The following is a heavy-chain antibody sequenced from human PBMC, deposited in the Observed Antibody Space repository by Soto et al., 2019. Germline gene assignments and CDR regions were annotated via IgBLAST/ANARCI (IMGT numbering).Heavy chain of an antibody. D-gene: IGHD2-15*01. CDR3: AKGAAYCSGGSCLDWSFDY. CDR1: GFIFSTYG. Sequence: AGGSLRLSCAASGFIFSTYGMYWVRQAPGKGLDWVSVISFDGSNKCYVDSVKGRFTISRDNSKSTLYLQMNSLRAEDTAVHYCAKGAAYCSGGSCLDWSFDYWGQGTLVTVSS. CDR2: ISFDGSNK. J-gene: IGHJ4*02. V-gene: IGHV3-30*18.